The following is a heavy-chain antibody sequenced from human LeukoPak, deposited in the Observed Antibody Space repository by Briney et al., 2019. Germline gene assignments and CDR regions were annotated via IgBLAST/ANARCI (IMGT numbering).Heavy chain of an antibody. Sequence: SETLSLTCTVSGGYISTYYWSWIRQPPGKGLEWIGYIYYSGSSNYNPSLKSRVTISVDTSKNQFSLKLSSVTAADTAVYYWARAPITIFDYGMDVWGQGTTVTVSS. CDR2: IYYSGSS. V-gene: IGHV4-59*01. J-gene: IGHJ6*02. D-gene: IGHD3-3*01. CDR1: GGYISTYY. CDR3: ARAPITIFDYGMDV.